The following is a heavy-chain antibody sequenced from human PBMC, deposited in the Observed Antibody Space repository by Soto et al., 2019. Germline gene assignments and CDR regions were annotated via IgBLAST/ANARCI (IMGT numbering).Heavy chain of an antibody. V-gene: IGHV4-34*01. J-gene: IGHJ4*02. Sequence: PSETLSLTCAVYGGSFSGYYWSWIRQPPGKGLEWIGEINHSGSTNYNPSLKSRVTISVDTSKNQFSLKLSSVTAADTAVYYFARGSGLSFGDQRSPFDYWGQGTLVTVSS. CDR3: ARGSGLSFGDQRSPFDY. D-gene: IGHD4-17*01. CDR2: INHSGST. CDR1: GGSFSGYY.